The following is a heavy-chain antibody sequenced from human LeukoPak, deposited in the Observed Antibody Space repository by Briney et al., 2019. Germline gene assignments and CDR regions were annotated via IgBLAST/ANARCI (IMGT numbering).Heavy chain of an antibody. CDR1: GYIFTSYW. Sequence: GESLKISCKGSGYIFTSYWIGWVRQMPGKGLEWMGIIYPGDSDTRYSPSFQGQVTISADKSISTAYLQWSSLKASDTAMYYCARNYDSSGYYPMAFDIWGQGTMVTVSS. D-gene: IGHD3-22*01. CDR3: ARNYDSSGYYPMAFDI. CDR2: IYPGDSDT. J-gene: IGHJ3*02. V-gene: IGHV5-51*01.